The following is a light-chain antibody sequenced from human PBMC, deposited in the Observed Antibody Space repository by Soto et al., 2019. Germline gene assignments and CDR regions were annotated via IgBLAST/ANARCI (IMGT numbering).Light chain of an antibody. CDR2: AAS. CDR3: QYTDSFPLIT. CDR1: QTISNW. J-gene: IGKJ5*01. V-gene: IGKV1-12*01. Sequence: DIQITQSPSSLSASVGDRVTITCRASQTISNWVAWYQQKPGKAPKLLIYAASSLYSGVPSRFSGSGSGTDFTLTITSLQPEDFATYYCQYTDSFPLITFGQGTRLEIK.